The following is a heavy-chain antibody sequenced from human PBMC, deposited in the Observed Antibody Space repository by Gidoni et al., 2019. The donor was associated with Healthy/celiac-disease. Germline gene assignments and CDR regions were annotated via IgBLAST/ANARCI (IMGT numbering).Heavy chain of an antibody. CDR3: AKGPSYLYTRNHYYFDY. D-gene: IGHD3-10*01. CDR2: ISGSGGST. Sequence: WVRQAPGKGLEWVSAISGSGGSTYYADSVKGRFTISRDNSKNTLYLQMNSLRAEDTAVYYCAKGPSYLYTRNHYYFDYWGQGTLVTVSS. V-gene: IGHV3-23*01. J-gene: IGHJ4*02.